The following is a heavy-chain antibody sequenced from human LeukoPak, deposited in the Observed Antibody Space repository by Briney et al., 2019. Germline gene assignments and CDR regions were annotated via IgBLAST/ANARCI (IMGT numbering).Heavy chain of an antibody. CDR1: GFTFSSHW. Sequence: GGSLRLSCGASGFTFSSHWMHWVRQAPGKGLVWVSRIKRDGSSTDYADSVKGRFTISRDNAKNTLYLQMNSLRAEDTAVYYCARVGGYNSLFDYWGQGTLVTVSS. CDR3: ARVGGYNSLFDY. D-gene: IGHD5-24*01. V-gene: IGHV3-74*01. CDR2: IKRDGSST. J-gene: IGHJ4*02.